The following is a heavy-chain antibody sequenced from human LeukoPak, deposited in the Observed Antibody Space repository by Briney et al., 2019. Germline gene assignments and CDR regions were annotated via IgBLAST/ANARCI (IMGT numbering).Heavy chain of an antibody. J-gene: IGHJ5*02. Sequence: SETLSLTCTVSGGSISSYYWSWIRQPPGKGLEWIGYIYYSGSTNYNPSLKSRVTISVDTSKNQFSLKLSSVTAADTAVYYCARVNRKMVVAATQVWFDPWGQGTLVTVSS. V-gene: IGHV4-59*01. CDR2: IYYSGST. D-gene: IGHD2-15*01. CDR1: GGSISSYY. CDR3: ARVNRKMVVAATQVWFDP.